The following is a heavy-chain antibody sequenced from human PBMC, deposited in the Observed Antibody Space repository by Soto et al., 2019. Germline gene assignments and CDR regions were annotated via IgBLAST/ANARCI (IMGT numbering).Heavy chain of an antibody. CDR2: INPSGGST. CDR3: AWMNGMITFGGVIADDAFDI. CDR1: GYTFTSYY. Sequence: ASVKVSCKASGYTFTSYYMHWVRQAPGQGLEWMGIINPSGGSTSYAQKFQGRVTMTRDTSTSTVYMELSSLRSEDTAVYYCAWMNGMITFGGVIADDAFDIWGQGTMVTVSS. V-gene: IGHV1-46*03. J-gene: IGHJ3*02. D-gene: IGHD3-16*02.